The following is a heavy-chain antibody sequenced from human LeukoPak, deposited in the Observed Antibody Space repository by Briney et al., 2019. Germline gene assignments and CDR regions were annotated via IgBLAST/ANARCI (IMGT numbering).Heavy chain of an antibody. D-gene: IGHD1-26*01. CDR3: ARPGRGGNDY. CDR1: GGSFTGYY. V-gene: IGHV4-34*01. CDR2: INHSGST. Sequence: SETLSLTCAVYGGSFTGYYWSWIRQPPGKGLEWIGEINHSGSTNYNPSLKSRVTISVDTSKNQFSLKLSSVTAADTAVYYCARPGRGGNDYWGQGTLVTVSS. J-gene: IGHJ4*02.